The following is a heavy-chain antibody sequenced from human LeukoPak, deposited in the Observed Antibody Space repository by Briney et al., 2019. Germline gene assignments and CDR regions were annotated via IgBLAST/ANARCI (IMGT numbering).Heavy chain of an antibody. D-gene: IGHD2-21*01. CDR2: INHSGST. Sequence: NPSETLSLTCSVSGGSISNYYWSWIRQPPGKGLEWIGEINHSGSTNYNPSLKSRVTISVDTSKNQFSLKLSSVTAADTAVYYCAGYYGGYWGQGTLVTVSS. CDR1: GGSISNYY. CDR3: AGYYGGY. J-gene: IGHJ4*02. V-gene: IGHV4-34*01.